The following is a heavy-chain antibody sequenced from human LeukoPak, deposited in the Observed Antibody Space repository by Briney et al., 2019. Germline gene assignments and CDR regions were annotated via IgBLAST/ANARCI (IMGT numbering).Heavy chain of an antibody. CDR3: ARLGGSYYHVYYFDQ. CDR2: VYYSLST. D-gene: IGHD1-26*01. CDR1: GGSISSYY. Sequence: SETLSLTCTVSGGSISSYYWSWVRQPPGKGLEWIGYVYYSLSTDYNPSLKSRVTISVDTSKNQFSLRLTSVTAADTAVYYCARLGGSYYHVYYFDQWGQGTLVTVSS. J-gene: IGHJ4*02. V-gene: IGHV4-59*08.